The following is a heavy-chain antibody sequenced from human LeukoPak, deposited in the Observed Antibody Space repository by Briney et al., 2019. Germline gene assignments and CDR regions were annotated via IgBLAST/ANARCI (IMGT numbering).Heavy chain of an antibody. Sequence: ASVKVSCKTSGYIFTNYDINWVRQAAGHRLEWMGWMNPETSGTQPAQKFQGRLTMTMDASAGTAYMELSSLTSDDTAVYYCARFIRHQLPTSDYWGQGTLVSVSS. CDR3: ARFIRHQLPTSDY. D-gene: IGHD2-2*01. CDR1: GYIFTNYD. J-gene: IGHJ4*02. V-gene: IGHV1-8*01. CDR2: MNPETSGT.